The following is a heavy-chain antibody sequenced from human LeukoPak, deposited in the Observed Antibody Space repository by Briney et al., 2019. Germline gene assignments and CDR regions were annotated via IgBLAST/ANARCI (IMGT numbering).Heavy chain of an antibody. Sequence: GGSLRLSCAASGFTVSTNCKTWVRQAPGKGLEWVSTIYSGGTTYYADSVMGRFTISRHNSRNTLYLQMNSLRAEDTAVYYCARVDTVMAYYFDLWGQGTLVTVSS. V-gene: IGHV3-53*04. CDR1: GFTVSTNC. J-gene: IGHJ4*02. D-gene: IGHD5-18*01. CDR3: ARVDTVMAYYFDL. CDR2: IYSGGTT.